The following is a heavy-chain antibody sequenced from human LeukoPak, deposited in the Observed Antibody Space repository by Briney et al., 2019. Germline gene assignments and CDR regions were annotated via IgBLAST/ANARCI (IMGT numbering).Heavy chain of an antibody. Sequence: GGSLRLSCAASGFTFSSYSMNWVRQAPGKGLEWVSSISSSSSYIYYADSVKGRFTISRDNAKNSLYLQVNSLRAEDTAVYYCARESYYDSSGYYSPNNWGQGTLVTVSS. D-gene: IGHD3-22*01. CDR3: ARESYYDSSGYYSPNN. CDR1: GFTFSSYS. J-gene: IGHJ4*02. CDR2: ISSSSSYI. V-gene: IGHV3-21*01.